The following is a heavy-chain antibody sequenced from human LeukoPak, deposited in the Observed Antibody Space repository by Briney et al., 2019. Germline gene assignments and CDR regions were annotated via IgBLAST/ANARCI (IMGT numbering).Heavy chain of an antibody. CDR3: TTDPVVVVVAAIDY. V-gene: IGHV3-15*01. Sequence: KPGGSLRLSCAASGFTFSNAWMSWVRQAPGKGLEWVARITSKTDGGSIDYAAPGQGTITISRDDSKNTLYLQMNSLKTEDTAVYYCTTDPVVVVVAAIDYWGQGTLVTVSS. D-gene: IGHD2-15*01. CDR2: ITSKTDGGSI. CDR1: GFTFSNAW. J-gene: IGHJ4*02.